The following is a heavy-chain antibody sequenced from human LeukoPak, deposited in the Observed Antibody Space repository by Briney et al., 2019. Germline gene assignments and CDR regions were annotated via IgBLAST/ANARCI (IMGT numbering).Heavy chain of an antibody. V-gene: IGHV4-59*01. CDR1: GGSISSYY. Sequence: PSETLSLTCTVSGGSISSYYWSWIRQPPGKGLEWIGCIYYSGSTNYNPSLKSRVTISVYTSKNQFSLKLSSVTAADTAVYYCARYYGSGSYDLPYYYYGMDVWGHGTTVTVSS. D-gene: IGHD3-10*01. CDR2: IYYSGST. CDR3: ARYYGSGSYDLPYYYYGMDV. J-gene: IGHJ6*02.